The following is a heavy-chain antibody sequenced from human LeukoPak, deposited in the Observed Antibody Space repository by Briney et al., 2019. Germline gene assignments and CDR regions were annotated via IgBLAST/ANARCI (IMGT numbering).Heavy chain of an antibody. J-gene: IGHJ6*04. Sequence: GGSLRLSCAASVFTFSSYSMNCVRQAPGKGLEWVSSINRSSSYIYYTDSVKGRFTISRDNAKNSLYLQMNSLRAEDTAVYYCARNYGSGSYYGHYGMDVWGKGTTVTVSS. CDR3: ARNYGSGSYYGHYGMDV. CDR1: VFTFSSYS. V-gene: IGHV3-21*01. D-gene: IGHD3-10*01. CDR2: INRSSSYI.